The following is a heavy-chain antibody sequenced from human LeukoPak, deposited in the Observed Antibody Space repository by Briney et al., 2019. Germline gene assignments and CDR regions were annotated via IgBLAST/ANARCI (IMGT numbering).Heavy chain of an antibody. Sequence: ASVKVSCKASGYTFTSYGISWVRQAPGQGLEWMGWISAYNGNTNYAQKLQGRVTMTTDTSTNTAYMELRSLRSDDTAVYYCARELVTTVTTVDAFDIWGQGTMVTVSS. D-gene: IGHD4-17*01. V-gene: IGHV1-18*01. CDR2: ISAYNGNT. J-gene: IGHJ3*02. CDR3: ARELVTTVTTVDAFDI. CDR1: GYTFTSYG.